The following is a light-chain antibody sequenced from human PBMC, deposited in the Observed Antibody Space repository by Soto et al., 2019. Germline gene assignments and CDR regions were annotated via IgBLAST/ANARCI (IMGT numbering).Light chain of an antibody. CDR3: QQYNSYSWT. CDR1: QSVLNW. Sequence: DIQLTQSPSPLSASVGDRVTLTCRASQSVLNWLAWYQQKPGKAPKLMIYKASSLESGVPSRFSGSGSGTECTLTISSLQPDDVATYYCQQYNSYSWTFGQGTKVDIK. V-gene: IGKV1-5*03. J-gene: IGKJ1*01. CDR2: KAS.